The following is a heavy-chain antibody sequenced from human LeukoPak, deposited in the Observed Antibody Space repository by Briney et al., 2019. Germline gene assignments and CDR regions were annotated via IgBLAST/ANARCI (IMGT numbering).Heavy chain of an antibody. CDR2: IYYSGST. Sequence: PSETLSLTCTVSGGSISSYYWSWIRQPPGKRLEWIGYIYYSGSTNYNPSLKSRVTISVDTSKNQFSLKLSSVTAADTAVYYCARGRLVNWFDPWGQGTLVTVSS. V-gene: IGHV4-59*01. D-gene: IGHD2-2*01. CDR3: ARGRLVNWFDP. CDR1: GGSISSYY. J-gene: IGHJ5*02.